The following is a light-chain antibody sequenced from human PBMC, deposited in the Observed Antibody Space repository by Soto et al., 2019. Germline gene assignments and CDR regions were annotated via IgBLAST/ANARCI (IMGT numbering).Light chain of an antibody. J-gene: IGKJ3*01. Sequence: EIVLTQSPGTLSLSAGERATLSCRASQSVAKNHLAWYQQQPGQAPRLLFYDASTRAAGIPDRFSGSGSGTDFTLTISRLEPEDFGVYFCHHYTRSPIFTFGPGTTVD. CDR3: HHYTRSPIFT. V-gene: IGKV3-20*01. CDR2: DAS. CDR1: QSVAKNH.